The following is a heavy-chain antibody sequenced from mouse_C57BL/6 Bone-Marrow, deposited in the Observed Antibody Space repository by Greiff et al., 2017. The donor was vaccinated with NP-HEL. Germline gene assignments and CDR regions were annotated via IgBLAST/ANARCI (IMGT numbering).Heavy chain of an antibody. CDR1: GYTFTSYT. D-gene: IGHD1-1*01. CDR3: ARRGGYYGSSPAWFAY. J-gene: IGHJ3*01. CDR2: INPSSGYT. Sequence: QVQLKESGAELARPGASVKMSCKASGYTFTSYTMHWVKQRPGQGLEWIGYINPSSGYTKYNQKFKDKATLTADKSSSTAYMQLSSLTSEDSAVYYCARRGGYYGSSPAWFAYWGQGTLVTVSA. V-gene: IGHV1-4*01.